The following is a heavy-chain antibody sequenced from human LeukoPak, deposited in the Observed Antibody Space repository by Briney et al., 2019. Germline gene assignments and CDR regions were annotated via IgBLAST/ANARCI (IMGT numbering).Heavy chain of an antibody. CDR2: IKQDGSEK. CDR1: GFTFSSYW. V-gene: IGHV3-7*01. CDR3: ARSGFRASSWYSS. Sequence: SGGSLRLSCAASGFTFSSYWMSWVRQAPGKGLEWVANIKQDGSEKYYVDSVKGRFTISRDNAKNSLYLQMNSLRAEDTAVYYCARSGFRASSWYSSWGQGTLVTVSS. J-gene: IGHJ5*02. D-gene: IGHD6-13*01.